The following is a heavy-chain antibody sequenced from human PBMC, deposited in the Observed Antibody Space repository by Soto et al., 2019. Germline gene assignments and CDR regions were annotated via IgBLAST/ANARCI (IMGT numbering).Heavy chain of an antibody. V-gene: IGHV3-9*01. Sequence: GGSLSLSCAASGCTFDDYAMHWVRQAPGKGLEWVSGISWNSGSIGYADSVKGRFTISRDNAKNSPYLQMNSLRAEDTAVYYCAREGGGNYGMDVWGQGTTVTVSS. J-gene: IGHJ6*02. CDR1: GCTFDDYA. CDR2: ISWNSGSI. CDR3: AREGGGNYGMDV. D-gene: IGHD2-15*01.